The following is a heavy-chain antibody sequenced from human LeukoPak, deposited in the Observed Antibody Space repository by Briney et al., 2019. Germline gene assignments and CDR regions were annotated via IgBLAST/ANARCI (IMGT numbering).Heavy chain of an antibody. D-gene: IGHD3-22*01. CDR3: ARGPRITMIVVVINPFDY. CDR2: INPNSGGT. CDR1: GYTFTGYY. V-gene: IGHV1-2*02. J-gene: IGHJ4*02. Sequence: ASVKVSCKASGYTFTGYYMRWVRQAPGQGLEWMGWINPNSGGTNYAQKFQGRVTMTRDTSISTAYMELSRLRSDDTAVYYCARGPRITMIVVVINPFDYWGQGTLVTVSS.